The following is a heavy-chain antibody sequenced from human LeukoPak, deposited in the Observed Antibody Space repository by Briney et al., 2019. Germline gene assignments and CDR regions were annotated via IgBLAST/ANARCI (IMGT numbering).Heavy chain of an antibody. CDR1: GYTFTSYD. V-gene: IGHV1-8*03. D-gene: IGHD6-6*01. J-gene: IGHJ4*02. CDR2: MNPNSGNT. Sequence: APVKVSCKASGYTFTSYDINRVRQATGQGLEWMGWMNPNSGNTGYAQKFQGRVTITRNTSISTAYMELSSLRSEDTAVYYCARAFRAARRSGDYFDYWGQGTMVTLCS. CDR3: ARAFRAARRSGDYFDY.